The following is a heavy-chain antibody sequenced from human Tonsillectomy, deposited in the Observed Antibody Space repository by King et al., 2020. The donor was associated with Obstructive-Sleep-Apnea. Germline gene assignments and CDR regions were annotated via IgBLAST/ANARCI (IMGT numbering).Heavy chain of an antibody. CDR2: IGTAGDT. J-gene: IGHJ2*01. CDR1: GFTFSSYD. D-gene: IGHD2-21*02. CDR3: ARRAAYCGGDCFYWYFDL. V-gene: IGHV3-13*01. Sequence: QLVQSGGGLVQPGGSLRLSCAASGFTFSSYDMHWVRQATGKGLEWVSAIGTAGDTYYPGSVKGRFTISRENAKNSLYLPMNSLRAGDTAVYYCARRAAYCGGDCFYWYFDLWGRGTLVTVSS.